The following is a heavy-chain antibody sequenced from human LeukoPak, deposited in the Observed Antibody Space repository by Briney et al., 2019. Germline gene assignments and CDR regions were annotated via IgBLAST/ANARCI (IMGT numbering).Heavy chain of an antibody. CDR3: ARDDRPYGHDFDS. V-gene: IGHV3-49*03. J-gene: IGHJ4*02. D-gene: IGHD4-17*01. CDR2: IRSKADGGTT. CDR1: VFTFRHDK. Sequence: PGGSLRLSCTASVFTFRHDKISWFRQARWRGLEWVGFIRSKADGGTTAYAASVKGRFTISRDDSKNVAYLQINNLGAEDTALYFCARDDRPYGHDFDSWGQGTLVTVSS.